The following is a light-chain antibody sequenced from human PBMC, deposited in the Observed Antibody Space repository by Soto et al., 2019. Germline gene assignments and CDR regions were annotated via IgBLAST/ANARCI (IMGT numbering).Light chain of an antibody. CDR3: MQALQTPGT. J-gene: IGKJ2*01. Sequence: DIVMTQSPLSLPVTPGEPASISCRSSQSLLSSNGNNYLDWFLQKPGQSPQLLIYLGSYRASGVPDRFSGSGSGSDFTLKISRVEAEDVGVYYCMQALQTPGTFGQGTTPEMK. CDR1: QSLLSSNGNNY. V-gene: IGKV2-28*01. CDR2: LGS.